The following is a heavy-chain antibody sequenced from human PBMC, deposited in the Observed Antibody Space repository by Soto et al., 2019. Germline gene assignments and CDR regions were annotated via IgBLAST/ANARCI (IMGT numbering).Heavy chain of an antibody. Sequence: PGGSLRLSCGVSGFTVTSNGVSWARQAPGKGLEWVSAISPNGQGIWYADSVKGRFTISRDISRNTVFLQMDSLRAEDTAVYYCAKDRRYPRDYFHYWGQGTLVTVSS. D-gene: IGHD1-20*01. CDR3: AKDRRYPRDYFHY. CDR2: ISPNGQGI. J-gene: IGHJ4*02. CDR1: GFTVTSNG. V-gene: IGHV3-23*01.